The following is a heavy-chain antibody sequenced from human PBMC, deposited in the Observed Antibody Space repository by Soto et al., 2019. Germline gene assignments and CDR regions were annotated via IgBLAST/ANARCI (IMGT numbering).Heavy chain of an antibody. CDR1: ECTFADYA. J-gene: IGHJ4*02. CDR3: AKAKFYYDSSPYDS. V-gene: IGHV3-43*02. Sequence: VQMVESGGGVVHPGGSLRLSCAVSECTFADYAVHWVRQSAGKGLEWVSVINADGSEKYYADSVRGRFTISRDNSKDSFYLQMNSLRLEDTAMYDCAKAKFYYDSSPYDSWVQGTLVTVSS. CDR2: INADGSEK. D-gene: IGHD3-22*01.